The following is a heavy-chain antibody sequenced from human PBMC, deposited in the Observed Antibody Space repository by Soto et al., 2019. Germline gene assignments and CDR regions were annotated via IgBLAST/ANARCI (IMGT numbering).Heavy chain of an antibody. Sequence: SESLSLTCAVYVYSISSGYYWGCIRQPPGKGLEWIGSIYHSGSTYYNPSLKSRVTISVDTSKNQFSLKLSSVTAADTAVYYCARLSITMIVVVISDDAFDIWGQGTMVTVSS. CDR3: ARLSITMIVVVISDDAFDI. CDR1: VYSISSGYY. D-gene: IGHD3-22*01. J-gene: IGHJ3*02. CDR2: IYHSGST. V-gene: IGHV4-38-2*01.